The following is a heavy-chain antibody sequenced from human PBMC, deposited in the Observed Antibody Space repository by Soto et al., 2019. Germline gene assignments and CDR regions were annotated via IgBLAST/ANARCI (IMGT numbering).Heavy chain of an antibody. CDR2: IFYTGSA. D-gene: IGHD3-3*01. CDR1: GDSFSTSY. Sequence: QVQLQQWGAGLLKPSETLSLTCAVSGDSFSTSYWNWIRQSPGKGLEWIGEIFYTGSATYNPSLESRVTISIDSSRNQFSLMMTSVTAADTATYYCTTRPALRFLRFDPWVQGTLVSVSS. J-gene: IGHJ5*02. V-gene: IGHV4-34*02. CDR3: TTRPALRFLRFDP.